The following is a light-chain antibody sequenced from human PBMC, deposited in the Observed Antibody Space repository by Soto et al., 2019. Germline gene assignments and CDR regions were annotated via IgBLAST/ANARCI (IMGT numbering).Light chain of an antibody. Sequence: QSVLTQPPSASGTPGQRVTISCSGSTSNIGSNTVNWYQLLPGTAPKLLIYINSQRPSGVPDRFSGSKSGTSASLAISGLQSEDEADYCCVAWDDSLNGYVFGTGTKVTVL. V-gene: IGLV1-44*01. CDR1: TSNIGSNT. CDR3: VAWDDSLNGYV. CDR2: INS. J-gene: IGLJ1*01.